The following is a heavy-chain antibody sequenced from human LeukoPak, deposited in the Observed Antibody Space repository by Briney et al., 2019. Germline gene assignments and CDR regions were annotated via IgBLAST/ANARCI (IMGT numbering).Heavy chain of an antibody. D-gene: IGHD3-22*01. CDR2: INPSGGST. V-gene: IGHV1-46*01. CDR1: GYTFTSYY. Sequence: ASVKVSCKASGYTFTSYYMHWVRQAPGQGLEWMGIINPSGGSTSYAQKFQGRVTMTRDTSTSTVYMELSSLRSEDTAVYYCARENPLHDSSGYSILYNWFDPWGQGTLVTVSS. CDR3: ARENPLHDSSGYSILYNWFDP. J-gene: IGHJ5*02.